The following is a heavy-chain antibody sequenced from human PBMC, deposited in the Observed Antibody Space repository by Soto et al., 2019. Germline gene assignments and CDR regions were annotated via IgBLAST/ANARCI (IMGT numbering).Heavy chain of an antibody. D-gene: IGHD3-3*01. CDR1: GDSVSSNSAA. Sequence: QSQTLSLTCAISGDSVSSNSAAWNWIRQSPSRGLEWLGRTYYRSKWYNDYAVSVKSRITINPDTSKNQFSLQLNSVTPEDTAVYYCARVSVLGWDFWSGYYDYWGQGTLVTVSS. V-gene: IGHV6-1*01. J-gene: IGHJ4*02. CDR2: TYYRSKWYN. CDR3: ARVSVLGWDFWSGYYDY.